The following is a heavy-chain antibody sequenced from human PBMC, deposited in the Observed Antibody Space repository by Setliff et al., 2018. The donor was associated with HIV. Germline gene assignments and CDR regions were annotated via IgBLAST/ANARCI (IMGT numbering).Heavy chain of an antibody. D-gene: IGHD6-6*01. CDR2: IKSKTDGGTT. J-gene: IGHJ6*02. Sequence: PGGSLRLSCAASGFKFGSYWMHWVRQAPGKGLEWVGFIKSKTDGGTTEYAASVKGRFTISKDKFKNVAYLHMSSLKTADTGVYYCTRGRVSLGGLGVWGQGTPVTVSS. CDR1: GFKFGSYW. V-gene: IGHV3-49*04. CDR3: TRGRVSLGGLGV.